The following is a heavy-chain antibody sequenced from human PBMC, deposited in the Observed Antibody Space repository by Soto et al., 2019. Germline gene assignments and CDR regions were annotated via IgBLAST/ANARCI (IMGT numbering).Heavy chain of an antibody. CDR3: ARVAGSSEHDY. CDR1: VDSVSIKSAA. V-gene: IGHV6-1*01. Sequence: PSGNLYLKCAVLVDSVSIKSAARNWIRQYPSRGLEWLGRTYYRSKWHSEYAVSVKSRISIKPDTSKNHFSLQLNSVTPEDTAMYYCARVAGSSEHDYWGQGTLVTGSS. J-gene: IGHJ4*02. D-gene: IGHD6-13*01. CDR2: TYYRSKWHS.